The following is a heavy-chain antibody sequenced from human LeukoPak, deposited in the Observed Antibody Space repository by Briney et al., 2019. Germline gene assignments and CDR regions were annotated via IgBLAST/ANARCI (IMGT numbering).Heavy chain of an antibody. D-gene: IGHD2-2*01. CDR1: GFTFSSYS. V-gene: IGHV3-21*01. Sequence: GGSLRLSCAASGFTFSSYSMNWVRQAPGKGLEWVSSISSSSSYIYYADSVEGRFTISRDNAKNSLYLQMNSLRAEDTAVYYCARVGVVVVPAALDMPFDPWGQGTLVTVSS. CDR2: ISSSSSYI. J-gene: IGHJ5*02. CDR3: ARVGVVVVPAALDMPFDP.